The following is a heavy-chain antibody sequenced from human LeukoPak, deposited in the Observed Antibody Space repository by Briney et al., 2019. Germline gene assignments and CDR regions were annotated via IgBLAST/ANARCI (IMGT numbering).Heavy chain of an antibody. J-gene: IGHJ5*02. CDR3: ARGPKWGGATNGWFDP. D-gene: IGHD1-26*01. CDR1: GGSIRGSDFY. Sequence: ASETLSLTCTVSGGSIRGSDFYWGWIRQPPGKGLEWIGTISSTGSTYYNASVKSRVTISVDTSKNQFSLRLTSVTAADTAVYYCARGPKWGGATNGWFDPWGQGTLVTVSS. V-gene: IGHV4-39*07. CDR2: ISSTGST.